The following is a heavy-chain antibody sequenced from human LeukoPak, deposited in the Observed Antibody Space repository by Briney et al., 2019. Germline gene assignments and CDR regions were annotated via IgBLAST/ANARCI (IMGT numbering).Heavy chain of an antibody. CDR2: ISWNSGSI. V-gene: IGHV3-9*01. CDR3: AKDIRRYSGSYFDY. D-gene: IGHD1-26*01. Sequence: GRSLRLSCAASGFTFDDYAMHWVRQAPGKGLEWVSGISWNSGSIGYADSVKGRFTISRDNAKNFLYLQMNSLRAEDTASYYCAKDIRRYSGSYFDYWGQGTLVTVSS. J-gene: IGHJ4*02. CDR1: GFTFDDYA.